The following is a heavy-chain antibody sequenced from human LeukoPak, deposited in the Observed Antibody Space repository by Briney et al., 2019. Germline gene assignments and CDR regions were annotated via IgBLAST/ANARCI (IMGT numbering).Heavy chain of an antibody. CDR3: ARRSSRGTRMYAFDI. CDR1: GGSISSYY. J-gene: IGHJ3*02. CDR2: IYYSGST. Sequence: SETLSLTCTVSGGSISSYYWSWIRQPPGKGLEWIGYIYYSGSTNYNPSLKSRVTISVDTSKNQFSLKLSSVTAADTAVYYCARRSSRGTRMYAFDIWGQGTMVTVPS. D-gene: IGHD2-2*01. V-gene: IGHV4-59*08.